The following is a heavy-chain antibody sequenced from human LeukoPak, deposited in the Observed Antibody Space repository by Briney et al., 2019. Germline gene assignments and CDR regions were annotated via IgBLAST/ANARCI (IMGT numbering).Heavy chain of an antibody. D-gene: IGHD5-12*01. CDR1: GFTFSSYA. CDR3: ASSTGLIVATIGDYFDY. V-gene: IGHV3-23*01. CDR2: ISGSGGSI. J-gene: IGHJ4*02. Sequence: GGSLRLSCAASGFTFSSYAMSWVRQAPGKGLEWVSAISGSGGSIYYADSVKGRFTISRDNSKNTLYLQMNSLRAEDTAVYYCASSTGLIVATIGDYFDYWGQGTLVTVSS.